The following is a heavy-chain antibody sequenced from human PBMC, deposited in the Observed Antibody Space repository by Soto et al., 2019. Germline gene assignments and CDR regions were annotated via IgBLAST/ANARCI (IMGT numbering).Heavy chain of an antibody. Sequence: ASVKVSCKASGYIFIGYEIHWVRQAPGQGLEWMGWINPETGVTNYGQKFQGRVTLTTDTPITTVYMELSRLSLDDTAMYFCARPPTSWKIGSFAFWGQGTLVTVSS. V-gene: IGHV1-2*02. D-gene: IGHD2-2*01. CDR2: INPETGVT. CDR1: GYIFIGYE. J-gene: IGHJ4*02. CDR3: ARPPTSWKIGSFAF.